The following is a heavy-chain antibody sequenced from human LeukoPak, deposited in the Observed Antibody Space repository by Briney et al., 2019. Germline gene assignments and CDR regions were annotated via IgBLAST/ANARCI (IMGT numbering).Heavy chain of an antibody. J-gene: IGHJ4*02. V-gene: IGHV4-59*01. Sequence: SETLSLTCTVSGGSISSYYWSWIRQPPGKGLEWIGYIYYSGSTNYRPSIKSRVTISVDTSKNQFSLKLSSVTAADTAVYYCAKTYGDAYYFDYWGQGTLVTVSS. CDR2: IYYSGST. CDR3: AKTYGDAYYFDY. D-gene: IGHD4-17*01. CDR1: GGSISSYY.